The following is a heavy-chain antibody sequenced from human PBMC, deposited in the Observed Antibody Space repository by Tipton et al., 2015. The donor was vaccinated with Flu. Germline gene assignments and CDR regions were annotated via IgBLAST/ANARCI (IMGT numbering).Heavy chain of an antibody. D-gene: IGHD3-9*01. V-gene: IGHV3-15*01. J-gene: IGHJ5*02. CDR2: IKSKTDGGTT. CDR3: TTDTLYYDIPDWFDP. Sequence: SLRLSCAASGFTFSNAWMSWVRQAPGKGLEWVGRIKSKTDGGTTDYAAPVKGRFTISRDDSKNTLYLQMNSLKTEDTAVYYCTTDTLYYDIPDWFDPWGQGTLVTVSS. CDR1: GFTFSNAW.